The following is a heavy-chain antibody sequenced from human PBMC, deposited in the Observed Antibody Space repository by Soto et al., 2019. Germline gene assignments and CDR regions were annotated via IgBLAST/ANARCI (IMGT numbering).Heavy chain of an antibody. CDR2: IYPGDSDT. Sequence: SXESRKLYWKSSGYSFTSYWIGSVRQMPGKGLEWMGIIYPGDSDTRYSPSFQGQVTISADKSISTAYLQWSSLKASDTAMYYCARFRINMIAVATYQAFDIWGQGTMVTVSS. V-gene: IGHV5-51*01. CDR1: GYSFTSYW. D-gene: IGHD3-22*01. J-gene: IGHJ3*02. CDR3: ARFRINMIAVATYQAFDI.